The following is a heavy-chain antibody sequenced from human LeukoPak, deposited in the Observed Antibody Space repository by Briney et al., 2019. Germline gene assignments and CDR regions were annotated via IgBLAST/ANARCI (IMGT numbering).Heavy chain of an antibody. CDR3: ARGGLRPTYYFDY. D-gene: IGHD5-12*01. J-gene: IGHJ4*02. CDR1: GGTFSSYA. V-gene: IGHV1-69*05. Sequence: ASXXVSCKASGGTFSSYAISWVRQAPGQGLEWMGRIIPIFGTANYAQKFQGRGTITTEEYTRKDYMELSSLRSEDTAVYYCARGGLRPTYYFDYWGQGTLVTVSS. CDR2: IIPIFGTA.